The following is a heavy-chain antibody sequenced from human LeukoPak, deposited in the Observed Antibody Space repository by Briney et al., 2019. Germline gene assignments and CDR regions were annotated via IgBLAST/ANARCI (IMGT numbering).Heavy chain of an antibody. J-gene: IGHJ3*02. Sequence: SETLSLTCAVYGGSFSGYYWSWIRQPPGKGLEWIGEINHSGSTNYNPSLKSRVTISVDTSKNQFSLKLSSVTAADTAVYYCARADQQLDAFDIWGQGTMVTVSS. V-gene: IGHV4-34*01. CDR2: INHSGST. CDR3: ARADQQLDAFDI. CDR1: GGSFSGYY. D-gene: IGHD6-13*01.